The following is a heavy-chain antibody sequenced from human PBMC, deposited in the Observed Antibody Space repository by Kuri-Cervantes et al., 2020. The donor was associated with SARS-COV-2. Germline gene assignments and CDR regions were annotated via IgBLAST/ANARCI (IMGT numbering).Heavy chain of an antibody. CDR3: ARYFGVITVDY. CDR1: GFTFSSYS. J-gene: IGHJ4*02. CDR2: ISSSSYI. V-gene: IGHV3-21*01. Sequence: GGSLRLSCAASGFTFSSYSMNWVRQAPGKGLEWVSSISSSSYIYYADSVKGRFTIPRDSAKSSLYLQTNSLRVEDTAVYYCARYFGVITVDYWGRGTLVTVSS. D-gene: IGHD3-3*01.